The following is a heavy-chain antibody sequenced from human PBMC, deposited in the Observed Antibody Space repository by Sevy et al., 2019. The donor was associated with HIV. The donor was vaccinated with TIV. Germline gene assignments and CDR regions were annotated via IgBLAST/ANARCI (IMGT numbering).Heavy chain of an antibody. CDR2: VYNRGRS. V-gene: IGHV4-59*12. J-gene: IGHJ4*02. D-gene: IGHD6-19*01. Sequence: SETLSLTCTVSGASIKGYYWSWIRQPPGKGLEWIGYVYNRGRSAYNSYPESRLTTSIDTSKNQFSLNLSSVTAADTAIYYCAREKGGSDGFFFDYWGPGMLVTVSS. CDR1: GASIKGYY. CDR3: AREKGGSDGFFFDY.